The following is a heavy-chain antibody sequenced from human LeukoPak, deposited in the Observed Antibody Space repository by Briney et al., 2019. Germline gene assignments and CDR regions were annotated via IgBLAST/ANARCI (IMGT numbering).Heavy chain of an antibody. CDR3: ARRYCSGGSCYSEYDYFDY. CDR1: GFSLSTNGMC. V-gene: IGHV2-70*11. J-gene: IGHJ4*02. Sequence: SGPALAKPTQTLTLTCTFSGFSLSTNGMCVSWIRQPPGKALEWLARIDWDDDKYYSASLKTRLTISRDTSKNQVVLTMTNMDPVDTARYYCARRYCSGGSCYSEYDYFDYWGQGTLVTVSS. D-gene: IGHD2-15*01. CDR2: IDWDDDK.